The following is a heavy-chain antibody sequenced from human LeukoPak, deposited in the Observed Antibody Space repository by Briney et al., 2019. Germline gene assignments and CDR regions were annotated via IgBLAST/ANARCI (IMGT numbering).Heavy chain of an antibody. V-gene: IGHV3-66*01. D-gene: IGHD1-26*01. J-gene: IGHJ4*02. Sequence: PGGSLRLSCAASGFTVSSNYMSWVRQAPGKGLEWVSVIYSGGSTYYADSVKGRFTISRDNSKNTLYLQMNSLRAEDTAVYYCASIVGATARWYFDYWGQGTLVTASS. CDR2: IYSGGST. CDR3: ASIVGATARWYFDY. CDR1: GFTVSSNY.